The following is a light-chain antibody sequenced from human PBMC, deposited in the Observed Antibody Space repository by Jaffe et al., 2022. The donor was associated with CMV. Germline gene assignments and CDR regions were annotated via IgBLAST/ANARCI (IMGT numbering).Light chain of an antibody. V-gene: IGLV3-9*01. J-gene: IGLJ2*01. CDR1: NIGSKI. CDR2: RDS. Sequence: SYELTQPLSVSVALGQTARITCGGNNIGSKIVHWYQQKPGQAPVLVISRDSNRPSGIPERFSGSNSGNTATLTISRAQAGDEADYYCQVWDSNSHVVFGGGTKLTVL. CDR3: QVWDSNSHVV.